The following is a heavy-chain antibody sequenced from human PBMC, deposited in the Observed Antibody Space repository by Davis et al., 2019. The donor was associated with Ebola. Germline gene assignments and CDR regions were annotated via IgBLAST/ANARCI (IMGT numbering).Heavy chain of an antibody. V-gene: IGHV5-51*01. Sequence: GESLKISCKGSGYTFSDYWVGWVRQMPGEGLEWMAIIYPGDSETRYSPSFQGQVTISADKSITTAYLQWSSVRASDTAMYYCARPGDISGYRVGYFDSWGQGTQVTVSS. J-gene: IGHJ4*02. CDR3: ARPGDISGYRVGYFDS. CDR1: GYTFSDYW. CDR2: IYPGDSET. D-gene: IGHD3-22*01.